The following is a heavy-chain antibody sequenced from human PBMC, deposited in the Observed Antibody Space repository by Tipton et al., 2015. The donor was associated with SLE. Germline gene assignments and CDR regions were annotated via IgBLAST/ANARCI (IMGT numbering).Heavy chain of an antibody. J-gene: IGHJ4*02. Sequence: ILSLTCIVSDDSVSSAYYWAWIRQPPGKGLQWIACIYRTGTTYVNPSLKSRVSMSMDTSNNRFSLTMTSLTVADTAVYYCARSWSGRREFDYWGPGTLVTVSS. CDR1: DDSVSSAYY. V-gene: IGHV4-38-2*02. CDR2: IYRTGTT. D-gene: IGHD1-26*01. CDR3: ARSWSGRREFDY.